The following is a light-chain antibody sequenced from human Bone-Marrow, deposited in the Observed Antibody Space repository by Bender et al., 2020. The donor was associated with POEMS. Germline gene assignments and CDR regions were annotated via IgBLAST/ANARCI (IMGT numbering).Light chain of an antibody. CDR3: CSFATGRM. V-gene: IGLV1-40*01. J-gene: IGLJ3*02. CDR1: SSNTGSGYD. Sequence: QSVLTQPPSVSGAPGQRVTISCTGSSSNTGSGYDINWYQQHPGKAPKLIIYEGTKRPSGVSNRFSGSRSGYTASLTLSGLQAEDEADYYCCSFATGRMFGGGTKLTVL. CDR2: EGT.